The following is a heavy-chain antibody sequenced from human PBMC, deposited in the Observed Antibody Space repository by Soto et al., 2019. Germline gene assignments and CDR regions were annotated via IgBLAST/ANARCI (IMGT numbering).Heavy chain of an antibody. CDR3: ARDDLRTHYFDY. V-gene: IGHV1-18*01. J-gene: IGHJ4*02. CDR1: GYTFTYYG. Sequence: ASVKVSCKASGYTFTYYGVSWLREAPGQGLEWMGWVSTYNGNTNYAQRFQGRITMTTDTSTNTVYMELRSLRSDDTAVYYCARDDLRTHYFDYWGQGTLVTVSS. D-gene: IGHD3-10*01. CDR2: VSTYNGNT.